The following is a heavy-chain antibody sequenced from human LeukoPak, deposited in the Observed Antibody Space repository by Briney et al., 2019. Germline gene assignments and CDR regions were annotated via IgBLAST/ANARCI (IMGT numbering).Heavy chain of an antibody. CDR2: IFYSGST. CDR1: GGSISSYY. V-gene: IGHV4-59*08. CDR3: ARHSRFLSGYYGIYDYGIDV. D-gene: IGHD3-3*01. Sequence: SETLSLTCTVSGGSISSYYWSWIRQPPGRGLEWIGYIFYSGSTNYNPSLKSRVTISVDTSNNQFSLKLSSVTAADTAVYYCARHSRFLSGYYGIYDYGIDVWGQGTTVTVSS. J-gene: IGHJ6*02.